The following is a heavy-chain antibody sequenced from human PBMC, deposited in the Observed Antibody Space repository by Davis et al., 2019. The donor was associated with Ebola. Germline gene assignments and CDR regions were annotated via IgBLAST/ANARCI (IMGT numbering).Heavy chain of an antibody. CDR1: GFTFSSYG. Sequence: PGGSLRLSCAASGFTFSSYGMHWVRQAPGKGLEWVAFIRYDGSNKYYADSVKGRFTISRDNSKNTLYLQMNSLRAEDTAVYYCAKMKVRDSSGIKGYFDYWGQGTLVTVSS. J-gene: IGHJ4*02. D-gene: IGHD3-22*01. V-gene: IGHV3-30*02. CDR2: IRYDGSNK. CDR3: AKMKVRDSSGIKGYFDY.